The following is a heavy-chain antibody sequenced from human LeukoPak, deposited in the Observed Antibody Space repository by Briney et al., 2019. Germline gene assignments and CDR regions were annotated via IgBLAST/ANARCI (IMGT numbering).Heavy chain of an antibody. Sequence: ASVKVSCKVSGYTLTELSMHWVRQAPGKGLEWMGGFDPEDGETIYAQKFQGRVTMTEDTSTDTAYMELSSLRSEDTAVYYCAKDSRRAYYDFWSGYFRRAFDIWGQGTMVTVSS. J-gene: IGHJ3*02. CDR2: FDPEDGET. V-gene: IGHV1-24*01. D-gene: IGHD3-3*01. CDR1: GYTLTELS. CDR3: AKDSRRAYYDFWSGYFRRAFDI.